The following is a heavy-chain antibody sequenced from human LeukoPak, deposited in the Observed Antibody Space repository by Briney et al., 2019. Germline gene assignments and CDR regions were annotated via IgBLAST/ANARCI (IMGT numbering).Heavy chain of an antibody. V-gene: IGHV4-61*02. CDR2: IYTSGST. D-gene: IGHD2-2*01. J-gene: IGHJ4*02. Sequence: SETLSLTCTVSGGSISSGSYYWSWIRQPAGKGLEWIGRIYTSGSTNYNPSLKGRVTISVDTSKNQFSLKLSSVTAADTAVYYCARGLQLLTYWDYWGQGTLVTVSS. CDR3: ARGLQLLTYWDY. CDR1: GGSISSGSYY.